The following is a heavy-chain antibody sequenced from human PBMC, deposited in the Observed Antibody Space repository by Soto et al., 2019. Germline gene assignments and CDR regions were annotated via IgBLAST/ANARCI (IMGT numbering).Heavy chain of an antibody. CDR2: IHHSGST. CDR3: ARGVDSWSGYLF. V-gene: IGHV4-34*01. Sequence: SETLSLTCALYGGSFDGYYWSWIRQSPGKGLEWIGEIHHSGSTKYNPSLKSRVSLSVDTSTKQSSLKMTSMTAADRGVYYCARGVDSWSGYLFWGQGTPVTVSS. CDR1: GGSFDGYY. D-gene: IGHD3-3*01. J-gene: IGHJ4*02.